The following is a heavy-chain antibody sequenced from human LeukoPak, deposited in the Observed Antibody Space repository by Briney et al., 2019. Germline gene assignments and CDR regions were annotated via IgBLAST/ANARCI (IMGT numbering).Heavy chain of an antibody. Sequence: ASVKVSCKTSGYTFTGYYMHWVRRAPGQGLEWMGWINPNSGGTNYAQKFQGRVTMTRDTSISTAYMGLSRLRSDDTAVYYCARGRRPSSGYYPIVNWFDPWGQGTLVTVSS. CDR2: INPNSGGT. J-gene: IGHJ5*02. V-gene: IGHV1-2*02. CDR3: ARGRRPSSGYYPIVNWFDP. CDR1: GYTFTGYY. D-gene: IGHD3-22*01.